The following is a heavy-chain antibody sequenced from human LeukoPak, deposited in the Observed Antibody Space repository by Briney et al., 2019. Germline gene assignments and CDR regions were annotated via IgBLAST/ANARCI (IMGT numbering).Heavy chain of an antibody. V-gene: IGHV1-18*01. CDR3: ASGYCGGACQLGGVDM. J-gene: IGHJ3*02. CDR1: GYTFTSYG. Sequence: VASVKVSCKASGYTFTSYGISWVRQAPGQGLEWMGWISVYNGNTNYAQKLQGRVTMTTDTSTSTAYMELRSLRSDDTAVYYCASGYCGGACQLGGVDMWGQGTMVTVSS. CDR2: ISVYNGNT. D-gene: IGHD2-21*02.